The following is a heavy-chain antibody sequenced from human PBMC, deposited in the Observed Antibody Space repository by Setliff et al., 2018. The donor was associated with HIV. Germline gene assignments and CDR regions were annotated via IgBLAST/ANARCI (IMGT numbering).Heavy chain of an antibody. CDR3: ARRSIVGSTRGYYYYALDV. J-gene: IGHJ6*02. V-gene: IGHV4-59*08. CDR1: GGSITSYY. D-gene: IGHD1-26*01. CDR2: IFDSGST. Sequence: SETLSLTCTVSGGSITSYYWNWIRQSPGKGLEWIGYIFDSGSTMYNPSLKSRVTMSLDTSKNQVSLKLTSVTAADTAVYYCARRSIVGSTRGYYYYALDVWGQGTTVTVSS.